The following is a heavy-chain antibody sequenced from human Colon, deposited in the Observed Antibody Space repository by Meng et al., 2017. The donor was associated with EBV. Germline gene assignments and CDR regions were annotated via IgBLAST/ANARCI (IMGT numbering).Heavy chain of an antibody. D-gene: IGHD6-19*01. CDR3: GTLKYTSGFYGPAY. J-gene: IGHJ4*02. V-gene: IGHV7-4-1*02. CDR1: GYTFTRYP. Sequence: QVQLCQSGFELKKPGASGKVSCKASGYTFTRYPMNWVRQAPGQGLEWMGWISTNTGNPTYAQGFTGRFVFSVDTSVSTAYLQISSLKAEDTAVYYCGTLKYTSGFYGPAYWGQGALVTVSS. CDR2: ISTNTGNP.